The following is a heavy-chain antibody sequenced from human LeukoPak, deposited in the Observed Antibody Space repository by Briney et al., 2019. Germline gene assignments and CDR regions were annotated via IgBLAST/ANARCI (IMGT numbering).Heavy chain of an antibody. CDR3: ARDFKDRGF. Sequence: GGSLRLSCATSGFTFTTYWMHWVRQAPGKGLVWVSGISSDGSDTRYADFVKGRFTISRDNAKDTLYLQMEGLTADGTAVYYCARDFKDRGFWGQGTLVTVSS. J-gene: IGHJ4*02. CDR2: ISSDGSDT. V-gene: IGHV3-74*01. CDR1: GFTFTTYW. D-gene: IGHD3-10*01.